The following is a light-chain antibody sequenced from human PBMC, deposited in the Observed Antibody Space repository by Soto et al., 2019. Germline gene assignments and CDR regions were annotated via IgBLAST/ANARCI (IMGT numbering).Light chain of an antibody. V-gene: IGLV2-14*01. CDR3: SSYPTSSTLI. CDR2: DVS. CDR1: SSDVGGYNF. Sequence: QSALTQPASVCGSPEQWSTISCTGTSSDVGGYNFVSWYQQHPGKAPILMVYDVSNRPSPVSNRVSGSKSGNTASLTISGLQAEDEAEYYCSSYPTSSTLIFGGGTKVTVL. J-gene: IGLJ2*01.